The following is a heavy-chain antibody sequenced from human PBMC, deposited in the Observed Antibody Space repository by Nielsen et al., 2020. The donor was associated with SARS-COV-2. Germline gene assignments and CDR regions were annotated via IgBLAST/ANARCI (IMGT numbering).Heavy chain of an antibody. CDR3: ARGTRLYYHGSGSSNWFDP. CDR1: GGSFSGYY. V-gene: IGHV4-34*01. CDR2: INHSGST. J-gene: IGHJ5*02. Sequence: SETLSLTCAVYGGSFSGYYWSWIRQPPGKGLEWIGEINHSGSTNYNPSLKSRVTISVDTSKNQFSLKLSSVTAADTAVYYCARGTRLYYHGSGSSNWFDPWGQGTLVTVSS. D-gene: IGHD3-10*01.